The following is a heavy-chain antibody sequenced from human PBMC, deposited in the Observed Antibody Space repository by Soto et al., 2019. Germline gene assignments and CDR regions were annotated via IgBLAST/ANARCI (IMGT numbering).Heavy chain of an antibody. J-gene: IGHJ4*02. D-gene: IGHD6-13*01. V-gene: IGHV3-33*01. Sequence: PGGSLRLSCAASGFTLSHYGMHWVRQAPGKGLEWVAVIWYDGSNKYYADFVKGRFTISRDISKNTLYLQMNSLRAEDTAVYFCARDGERQQLVHDYWGQGTLVTVSS. CDR2: IWYDGSNK. CDR1: GFTLSHYG. CDR3: ARDGERQQLVHDY.